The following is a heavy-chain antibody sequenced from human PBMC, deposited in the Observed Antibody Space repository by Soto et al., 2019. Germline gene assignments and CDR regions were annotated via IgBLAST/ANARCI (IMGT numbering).Heavy chain of an antibody. CDR1: GGSISSYY. CDR3: ARHPSAYSSSWYTGLFDP. CDR2: IYYSGST. D-gene: IGHD6-13*01. V-gene: IGHV4-59*08. Sequence: LSLTCTVSGGSISSYYWSWIRQPPGKGLEWIGYIYYSGSTNYNPSLKSRVTISVDTSKNQSSLKLSSVTAADTAVYYCARHPSAYSSSWYTGLFDPWGKGTLVTVSS. J-gene: IGHJ5*02.